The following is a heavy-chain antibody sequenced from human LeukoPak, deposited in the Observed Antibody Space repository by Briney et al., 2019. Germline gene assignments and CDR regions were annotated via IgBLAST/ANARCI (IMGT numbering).Heavy chain of an antibody. CDR1: GYNLRSYW. Sequence: HGESLKISCKGSGYNLRSYWISWVRQRPGKGLEWMGRIDPSDSYSIYSPSFQGHVTISADKSISSAYLQWSSLKASDTAMYYCARLGTGDDLHYYGMDVWGQGTTVTVSS. D-gene: IGHD2-21*02. J-gene: IGHJ6*02. CDR3: ARLGTGDDLHYYGMDV. CDR2: IDPSDSYS. V-gene: IGHV5-10-1*01.